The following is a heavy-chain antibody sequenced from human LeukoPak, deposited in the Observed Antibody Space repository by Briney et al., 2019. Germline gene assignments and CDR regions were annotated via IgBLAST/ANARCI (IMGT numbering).Heavy chain of an antibody. V-gene: IGHV4-34*01. J-gene: IGHJ6*02. CDR1: GGSFSGYY. CDR2: INHSGST. Sequence: SETLSLTCAVYGGSFSGYYWSWIRQPPGKGLEWIGKINHSGSTNYNPSLKSRVTISVDTSKNQFSLKLSSVTAADTAVYYCARGRYYGSGSSYAYYYYYGMDVWGQGTTVTVSS. D-gene: IGHD3-10*01. CDR3: ARGRYYGSGSSYAYYYYYGMDV.